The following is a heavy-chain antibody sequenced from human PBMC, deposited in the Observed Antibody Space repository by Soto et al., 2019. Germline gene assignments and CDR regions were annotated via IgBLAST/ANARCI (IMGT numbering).Heavy chain of an antibody. D-gene: IGHD2-2*01. Sequence: SVKVSCKASGGTFSSYAISWVRQAPGQGLEWMGGIIPIFGTANYAQKFQGRVTITADESTSTAYMELSSLRSEDTAVYYCARDTGYCSSTSCYAGYGYWGQGTLVTVSS. J-gene: IGHJ4*02. V-gene: IGHV1-69*13. CDR1: GGTFSSYA. CDR3: ARDTGYCSSTSCYAGYGY. CDR2: IIPIFGTA.